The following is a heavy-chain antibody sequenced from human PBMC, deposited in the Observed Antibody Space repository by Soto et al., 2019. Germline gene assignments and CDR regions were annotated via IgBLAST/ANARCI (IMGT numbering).Heavy chain of an antibody. CDR1: GFTVGSNY. Sequence: PGGSLRLSCAASGFTVGSNYMSWVRQAPGKGPEWVSVIYSGGNTYYAESVKGRFIISRDNLKNILYLRMNSLGDEDTAVYYCARDLRGPGGLWGQGTQVTVSS. CDR2: IYSGGNT. D-gene: IGHD3-10*01. CDR3: ARDLRGPGGL. V-gene: IGHV3-53*01. J-gene: IGHJ4*02.